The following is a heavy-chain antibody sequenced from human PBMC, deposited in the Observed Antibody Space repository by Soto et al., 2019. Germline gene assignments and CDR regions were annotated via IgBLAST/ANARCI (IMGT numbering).Heavy chain of an antibody. J-gene: IGHJ6*02. V-gene: IGHV1-69*13. CDR3: ARSGYYDSSGYYAHINTYYYYGMDV. D-gene: IGHD3-22*01. CDR2: IIPIFGTA. Sequence: ASVKVSCKASGGTFSSYAISWVLQAPGQGLEWMGGIIPIFGTANYAQKFQGRVTITADESTSTAYMELSSLRSEDTAVYYCARSGYYDSSGYYAHINTYYYYGMDVWGQGTTVTVSS. CDR1: GGTFSSYA.